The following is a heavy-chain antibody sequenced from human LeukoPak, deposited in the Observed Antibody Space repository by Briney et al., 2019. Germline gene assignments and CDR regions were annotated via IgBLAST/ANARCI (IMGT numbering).Heavy chain of an antibody. CDR1: GGSFSGYY. CDR2: INHSGST. J-gene: IGHJ3*02. D-gene: IGHD3-16*01. Sequence: SETLSLTCAVYGGSFSGYYWSWIRQPPGKGLEWIGEINHSGSTNYNPSLKSRVTISVDTSKNQLSLKLTSVTAADTAVYYCANWLGSGGVGFDAFNMWGQGTMVTVSS. V-gene: IGHV4-34*01. CDR3: ANWLGSGGVGFDAFNM.